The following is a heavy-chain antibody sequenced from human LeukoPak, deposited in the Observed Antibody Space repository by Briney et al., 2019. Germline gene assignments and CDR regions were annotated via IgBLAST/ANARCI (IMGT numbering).Heavy chain of an antibody. Sequence: PGGSLRLSCAASGFTFSSYGMSWVRQAPGKGLEWVAVISYDGARKYYADSVKGRFTISRDNSKNTLSLQMNSLTPEDTAVYSCARSDYLYWYFDLWGRGTLVTVSS. D-gene: IGHD1-26*01. CDR2: ISYDGARK. CDR3: ARSDYLYWYFDL. CDR1: GFTFSSYG. V-gene: IGHV3-30*03. J-gene: IGHJ2*01.